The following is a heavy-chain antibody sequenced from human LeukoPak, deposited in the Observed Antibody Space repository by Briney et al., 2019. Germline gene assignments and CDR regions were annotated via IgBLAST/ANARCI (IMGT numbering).Heavy chain of an antibody. CDR2: INYSGNT. Sequence: NPSETLSLTCTVSGGSFSSSSYYWAWIRQPPGKGLEWIGRINYSGNTYYNPSLVRRVTMSVDTSKNQFSLRLSSVTAADTAVYYCARDRWGDYDKDAFDIWGQGTMVTVSS. V-gene: IGHV4-39*07. CDR1: GGSFSSSSYY. J-gene: IGHJ3*02. CDR3: ARDRWGDYDKDAFDI. D-gene: IGHD3-22*01.